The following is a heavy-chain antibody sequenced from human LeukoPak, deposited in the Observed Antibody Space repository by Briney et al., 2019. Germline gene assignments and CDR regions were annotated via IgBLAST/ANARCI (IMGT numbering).Heavy chain of an antibody. V-gene: IGHV1-18*01. Sequence: GASVKVSCKASGYTFTSYGISWVRQPPGQGLEWMGWISAYNGNTNYAQKLQGRVTMTTDTSTSTAYMELRSLRSDDTAVYYCARDRDCSSTSCYHGGFDPWGQGTLVTVSS. CDR2: ISAYNGNT. CDR1: GYTFTSYG. CDR3: ARDRDCSSTSCYHGGFDP. J-gene: IGHJ5*02. D-gene: IGHD2-2*01.